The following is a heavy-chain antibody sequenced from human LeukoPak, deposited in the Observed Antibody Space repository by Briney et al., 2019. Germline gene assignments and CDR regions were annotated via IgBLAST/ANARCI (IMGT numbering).Heavy chain of an antibody. CDR3: VRGRGSSWYFDY. Sequence: PGRSLRLSCAASGFAFSRYGMHWVRQAPGKGLEWVAVIWDDGSSQKYADSVKGRFTISRDNSKNTLYLQMNSLRAEDTAVYYCVRGRGSSWYFDYWGQGTLVTVSS. CDR2: IWDDGSSQ. CDR1: GFAFSRYG. V-gene: IGHV3-33*01. D-gene: IGHD6-13*01. J-gene: IGHJ4*02.